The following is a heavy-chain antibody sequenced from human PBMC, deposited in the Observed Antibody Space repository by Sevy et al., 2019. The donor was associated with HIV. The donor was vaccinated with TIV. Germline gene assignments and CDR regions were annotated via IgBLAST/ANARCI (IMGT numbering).Heavy chain of an antibody. CDR2: IWYDGSNK. CDR3: ARDPSTYYYDSSGHRFDY. D-gene: IGHD3-22*01. V-gene: IGHV3-33*01. J-gene: IGHJ4*02. Sequence: GGSLRLSCAASGFTFSSYGMHWVRQAPGKGLEWVAVIWYDGSNKYYADSVKGRFTISRDNSKNTLYLQMNSLRAEDTAVCYCARDPSTYYYDSSGHRFDYWGQGTLVTVSS. CDR1: GFTFSSYG.